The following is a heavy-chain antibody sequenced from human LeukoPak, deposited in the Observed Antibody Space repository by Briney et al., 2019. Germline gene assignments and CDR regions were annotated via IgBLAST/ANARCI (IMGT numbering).Heavy chain of an antibody. CDR3: ARVVPLRTYYYGSDYYYYMDV. CDR2: IYTSGST. V-gene: IGHV4-4*07. Sequence: SETLSLTCTVSGGSISSYYWSWIRQPAGKGLEWIGRIYTSGSTNYNPSLKSRVTMSVDTSKNQFSLKLSSVTAADTAVYYCARVVPLRTYYYGSDYYYYMDVWGKGTTVTISS. CDR1: GGSISSYY. D-gene: IGHD3-10*01. J-gene: IGHJ6*03.